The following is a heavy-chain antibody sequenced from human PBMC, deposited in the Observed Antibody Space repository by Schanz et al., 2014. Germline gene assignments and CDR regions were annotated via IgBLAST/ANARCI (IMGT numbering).Heavy chain of an antibody. Sequence: EVHLLESGGGLVQPGGSLRLSCAASGFSFGNYGMSWVRQAPGKGLEWVSGFDAHDGRAYYADSAKGRFTISRDNSKSTLYVEMNSLRVEDTAVYYCAKTLFPGGTQAFGNWGRGTLXTVSS. CDR2: FDAHDGRA. D-gene: IGHD2-8*02. J-gene: IGHJ4*02. V-gene: IGHV3-23*01. CDR1: GFSFGNYG. CDR3: AKTLFPGGTQAFGN.